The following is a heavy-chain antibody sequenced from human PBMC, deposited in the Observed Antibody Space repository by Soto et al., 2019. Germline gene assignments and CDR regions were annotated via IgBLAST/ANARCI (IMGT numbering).Heavy chain of an antibody. Sequence: EVQLLESGGGLVQPGGSLRLSCAASGFTFSSYAMSWVRQAPGKGLEWVSAISGSGGSTYYADSVKGRFTISRDNAKNSLYLQMNSLRAEDTAVYYCARDRRSLQTHRAFDYWGQGTLVTVSS. CDR3: ARDRRSLQTHRAFDY. CDR2: ISGSGGST. CDR1: GFTFSSYA. D-gene: IGHD1-1*01. V-gene: IGHV3-23*01. J-gene: IGHJ4*02.